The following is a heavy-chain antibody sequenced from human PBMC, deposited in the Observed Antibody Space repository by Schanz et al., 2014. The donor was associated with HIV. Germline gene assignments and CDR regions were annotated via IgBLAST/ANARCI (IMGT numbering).Heavy chain of an antibody. CDR2: IGTAADT. CDR3: ARVGGGGASHGMDV. Sequence: EVQLLESGGGLVQPGGSLRLSCTTSGFIFSTYDMHWVRQVTGKGLEWVSAIGTAADTYYSDSVKGRFTISRENAKNSLYLQMNSLRVGDTAVYYCARVGGGGASHGMDVWGQGTTVTVSS. V-gene: IGHV3-13*01. J-gene: IGHJ6*02. CDR1: GFIFSTYD. D-gene: IGHD2-15*01.